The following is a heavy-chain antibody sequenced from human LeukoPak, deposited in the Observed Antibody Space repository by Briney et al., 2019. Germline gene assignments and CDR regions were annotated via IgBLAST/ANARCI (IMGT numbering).Heavy chain of an antibody. J-gene: IGHJ4*02. D-gene: IGHD1-20*01. V-gene: IGHV3-23*01. Sequence: GGSLRLSCSASGFTFSSYAMSWVRQAPGKGLEWVSAISNSGDRTYYADSVKGRFTISRDNSKNTLYLQMNSLRAEDTALYYRGNNWNLDSWGQGTLVTVSS. CDR1: GFTFSSYA. CDR3: GNNWNLDS. CDR2: ISNSGDRT.